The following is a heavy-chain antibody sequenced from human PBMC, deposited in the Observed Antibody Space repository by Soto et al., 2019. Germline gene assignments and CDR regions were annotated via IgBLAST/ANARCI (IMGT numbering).Heavy chain of an antibody. D-gene: IGHD3-22*01. J-gene: IGHJ4*02. Sequence: SVKVSCKASGGTFSSYAISWVRQAPGQGLEWMGGIIPIFGTANYAQKFQGRVTITADESTSTAYMELSSLRSEDTAVYYCAREGPLNYDSSGYQDFDYWGQGTLVTVSS. CDR2: IIPIFGTA. V-gene: IGHV1-69*13. CDR3: AREGPLNYDSSGYQDFDY. CDR1: GGTFSSYA.